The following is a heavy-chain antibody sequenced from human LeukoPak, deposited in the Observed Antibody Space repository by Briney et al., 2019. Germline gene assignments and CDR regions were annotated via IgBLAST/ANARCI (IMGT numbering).Heavy chain of an antibody. CDR1: GGSISSYY. CDR3: ARGGYDFWSGPSGGYFDY. V-gene: IGHV4-59*01. CDR2: IYYSGST. Sequence: SETLSLTCTVSGGSISSYYWSWIWQPPGKGLEWIGYIYYSGSTNYNPSLKSRVTISVDTSKNQFSLKLSSVTAADTAVYYCARGGYDFWSGPSGGYFDYWGQGTLVTVSS. J-gene: IGHJ4*02. D-gene: IGHD3-3*01.